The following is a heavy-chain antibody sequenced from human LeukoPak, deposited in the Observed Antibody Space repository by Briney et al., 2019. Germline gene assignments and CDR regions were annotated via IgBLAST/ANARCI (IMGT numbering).Heavy chain of an antibody. CDR3: AGDGAYYDSSGYYPEHDY. D-gene: IGHD3-22*01. CDR2: ISAYNGNT. V-gene: IGHV1-18*01. J-gene: IGHJ4*02. Sequence: ASVTLSLKGSGYTFTIYGFSWVRQPHAPGQERVGLISAYNGNTNYAQKLQGRVTMTTDTSTSTAYMELRSLRSDDTAVYYCAGDGAYYDSSGYYPEHDYWGQGTLVTVSS. CDR1: GYTFTIYG.